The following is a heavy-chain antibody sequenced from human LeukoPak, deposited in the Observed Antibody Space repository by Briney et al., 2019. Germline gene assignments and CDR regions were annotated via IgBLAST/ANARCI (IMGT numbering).Heavy chain of an antibody. J-gene: IGHJ4*02. Sequence: SQTLSLTCAVSGGSISSGGYSWSWIRQPPGKGLEWIGYIYHSGSTYYNPSLKSRVTISVDRSKNQFSLKLSSVTAADTAVYYCAREGPIAAAGTAFDYWGQGILVTVSS. CDR2: IYHSGST. CDR1: GGSISSGGYS. CDR3: AREGPIAAAGTAFDY. V-gene: IGHV4-30-2*01. D-gene: IGHD6-13*01.